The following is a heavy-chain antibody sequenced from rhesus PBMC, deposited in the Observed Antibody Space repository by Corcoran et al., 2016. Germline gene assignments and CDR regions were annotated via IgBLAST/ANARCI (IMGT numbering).Heavy chain of an antibody. D-gene: IGHD2-21*01. CDR3: ARRGCTGSGCYDY. Sequence: QVTLKESGPALVKPTQPLTLTCTFSGFSIRTSGMGVGWIRQPPGKALEWLALTYWDDDKDYSTSLKSRLTNTKDTSKNQVVLTMTNMAPVDTDTYYGARRGCTGSGCYDYWGQGVLVTVSS. CDR2: TYWDDDK. CDR1: GFSIRTSGMG. V-gene: IGHV2-174*01. J-gene: IGHJ4*01.